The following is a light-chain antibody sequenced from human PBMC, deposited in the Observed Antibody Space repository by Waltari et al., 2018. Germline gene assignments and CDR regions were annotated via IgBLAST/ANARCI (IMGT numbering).Light chain of an antibody. J-gene: IGKJ2*02. CDR1: HRILYSSNKKNY. CDR2: WAS. V-gene: IGKV4-1*01. CDR3: EHYYTAPWT. Sequence: DIGMTQDPDSLTVSLGERATINCNSSHRILYSSNKKNYLAWYQQKPGQPPNLLICWASTREPGTPDRFSGSESGTDFTLTISSLQAEDVAVYYGEHYYTAPWTLGQGTKLELK.